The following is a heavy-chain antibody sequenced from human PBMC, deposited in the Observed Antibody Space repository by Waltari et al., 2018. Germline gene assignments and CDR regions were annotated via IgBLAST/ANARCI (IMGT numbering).Heavy chain of an antibody. Sequence: QVHLVQSGAEVKKPVSSVKLSCKASGVTFHSYAISWLRPAPGQGREWMGGIIPIFGTANYAQKFQGRVTITTDESTSTAYMELGSLRSEDTAVYYCAVGGDTAMFSYWGQGTLVTVSS. D-gene: IGHD5-18*01. CDR3: AVGGDTAMFSY. V-gene: IGHV1-69*05. CDR1: GVTFHSYA. CDR2: IIPIFGTA. J-gene: IGHJ4*02.